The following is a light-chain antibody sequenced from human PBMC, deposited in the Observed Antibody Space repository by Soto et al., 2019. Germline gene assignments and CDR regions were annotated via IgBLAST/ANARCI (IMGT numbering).Light chain of an antibody. J-gene: IGLJ2*01. CDR3: CSYAGSVV. Sequence: QSALTQPASVSGSPGQSITISCTGTSSDVGSYNLVSWYQQHPGKAPKLMIYEGSKRPSGVSNRFSGSKSVNTASLTISGLKAEDEADYYCCSYAGSVVFGGGTKVTVL. CDR2: EGS. V-gene: IGLV2-23*01. CDR1: SSDVGSYNL.